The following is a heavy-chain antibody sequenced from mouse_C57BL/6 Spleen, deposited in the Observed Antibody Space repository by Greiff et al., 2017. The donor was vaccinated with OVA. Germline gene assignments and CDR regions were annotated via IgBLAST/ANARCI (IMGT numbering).Heavy chain of an antibody. Sequence: VQLQQSGPELVKPGASVKISCKASGYAFSSSWMNWVKQRPGKGLEWIGRIYPGDGDTNYNGKFKGKATLTADKSSSTAYMQLSSLTSEGSAVYFCASYYGSRGYYYAMDYWGQGTSVTVSS. CDR2: IYPGDGDT. D-gene: IGHD1-1*01. V-gene: IGHV1-82*01. J-gene: IGHJ4*01. CDR3: ASYYGSRGYYYAMDY. CDR1: GYAFSSSW.